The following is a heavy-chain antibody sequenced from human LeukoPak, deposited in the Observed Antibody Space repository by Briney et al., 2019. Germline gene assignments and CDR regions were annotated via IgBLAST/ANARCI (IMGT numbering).Heavy chain of an antibody. CDR2: IYSGGST. D-gene: IGHD3-16*02. CDR1: GFTVSSNY. CDR3: ASVSGIYRTSYYYMDV. J-gene: IGHJ6*03. V-gene: IGHV3-53*01. Sequence: PGGSLRLSCAASGFTVSSNYMSWVRQAPGKGLEWVSVIYSGGSTYYADSVKGRFTISRDNSKNTLYLQMNSLRAEDTAVYYCASVSGIYRTSYYYMDVWGTGTTVTVSS.